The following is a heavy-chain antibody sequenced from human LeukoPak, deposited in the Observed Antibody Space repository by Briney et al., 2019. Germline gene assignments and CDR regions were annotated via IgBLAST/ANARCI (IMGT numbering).Heavy chain of an antibody. J-gene: IGHJ6*03. CDR1: GYTFTSYG. CDR3: AKTTVTSEEYFYYYMDV. CDR2: IIAYNGNT. D-gene: IGHD4-17*01. V-gene: IGHV1-18*01. Sequence: ASVKVSCKTSGYTFTSYGLSWVRQAPGQGLEWMGCIIAYNGNTYYSQKLQGRVTMTTDTSTSTAYMELRSLRSDDTAVYYCAKTTVTSEEYFYYYMDVWGKGTTVTVSS.